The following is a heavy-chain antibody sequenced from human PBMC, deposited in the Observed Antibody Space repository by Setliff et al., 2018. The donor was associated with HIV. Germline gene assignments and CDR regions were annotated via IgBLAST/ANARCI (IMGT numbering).Heavy chain of an antibody. CDR3: ARIYDYGSYYFDY. CDR1: GGSISSYF. D-gene: IGHD4-17*01. CDR2: IYYSGST. Sequence: PSETLSLTCTVSGGSISSYFWSWVQQPPGKGLEWIGYIYYSGSTNYNPSLKSRVTMSVDTFKNQFSLKLSSVTAADTAVYYCARIYDYGSYYFDYWGQGTLVTVSS. V-gene: IGHV4-59*01. J-gene: IGHJ4*02.